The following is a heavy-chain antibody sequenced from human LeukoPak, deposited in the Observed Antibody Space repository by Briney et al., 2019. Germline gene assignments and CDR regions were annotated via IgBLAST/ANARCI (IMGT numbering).Heavy chain of an antibody. V-gene: IGHV1-3*01. CDR2: INAGNGNT. D-gene: IGHD6-13*01. CDR1: GYTFTSYA. J-gene: IGHJ4*02. CDR3: ARGSSSERLFDY. Sequence: ASVKVSCKASGYTFTSYAMHWVRQAPGQRLEWMGWINAGNGNTKYSQKFQGRVTITRDTSASTAYMELSSLRSEDTAVYYCARGSSSERLFDYWGQGTLVTVSS.